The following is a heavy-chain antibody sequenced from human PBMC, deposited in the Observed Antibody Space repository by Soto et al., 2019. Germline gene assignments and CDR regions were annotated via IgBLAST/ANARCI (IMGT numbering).Heavy chain of an antibody. Sequence: EVQLVESGGGLVKPGGSLRLSCAASGFTFSTSTMNWVRQAPGQGLEWLSSISSTSTYTYYAASVRGRFTISRDNAKNSLYLQMNSLTAEDTALYYCARVGSPGYCSGGFCPPPDYWGQGTLVTVSS. V-gene: IGHV3-21*02. CDR2: ISSTSTYT. D-gene: IGHD2-15*01. CDR3: ARVGSPGYCSGGFCPPPDY. CDR1: GFTFSTST. J-gene: IGHJ4*02.